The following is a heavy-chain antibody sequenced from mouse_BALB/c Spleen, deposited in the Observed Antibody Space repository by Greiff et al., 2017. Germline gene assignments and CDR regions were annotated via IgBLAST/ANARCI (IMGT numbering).Heavy chain of an antibody. D-gene: IGHD2-1*01. CDR1: GFTFSSYG. J-gene: IGHJ2*01. CDR3: ARGDGNYFDN. CDR2: ISSGGSYT. Sequence: EVKLMESGGDLVKPGGSLKLSCAASGFTFSSYGMSWVRQTPDKRLEWVATISSGGSYTYYPDSVKGRFTISRDNAKNTLYLQMSSLKSEDTAMYYCARGDGNYFDNWGQGTTLTVSS. V-gene: IGHV5-6*01.